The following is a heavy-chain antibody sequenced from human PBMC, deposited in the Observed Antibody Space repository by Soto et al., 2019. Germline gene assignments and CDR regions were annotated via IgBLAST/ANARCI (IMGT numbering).Heavy chain of an antibody. J-gene: IGHJ4*02. CDR3: AKDLDATVFNFDY. Sequence: SETLSLTCGVSGASISDNNWWSWVRQPPGKGLEWIGEISRSETTNYNPSLKSRVTISVDKSKNQFSLNLASVTAADTAVYYCAKDLDATVFNFDYWGQGTLVTVSS. CDR2: ISRSETT. V-gene: IGHV4-4*02. D-gene: IGHD2-2*01. CDR1: GASISDNNW.